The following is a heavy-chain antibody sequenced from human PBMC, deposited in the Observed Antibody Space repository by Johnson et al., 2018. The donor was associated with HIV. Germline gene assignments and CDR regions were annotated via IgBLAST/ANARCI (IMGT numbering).Heavy chain of an antibody. CDR3: ARVQLLADDVFNI. D-gene: IGHD3-10*01. Sequence: VQLVESGGDLVQPGGSLRLSCVGSGFTFSTNWMHWVRQAPGKGLVWVSRINSDGSSTSYADSVKVRFTISRDNAKNTLYLQMDSLGAEDTAVYYCARVQLLADDVFNIWGQGTMVTVSS. V-gene: IGHV3-74*01. J-gene: IGHJ3*02. CDR1: GFTFSTNW. CDR2: INSDGSST.